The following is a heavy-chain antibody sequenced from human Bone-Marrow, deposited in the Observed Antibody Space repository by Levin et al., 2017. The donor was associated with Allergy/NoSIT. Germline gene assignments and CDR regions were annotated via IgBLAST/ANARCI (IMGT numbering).Heavy chain of an antibody. J-gene: IGHJ6*03. V-gene: IGHV3-21*01. CDR2: ISGSSSYI. CDR3: ARRNDFWSRTHGGYYFFMDV. Sequence: GGSLRLSCAASGFTLSSYTMNWVRQAPGKGLEWVSSISGSSSYITFSDSVKGRLTISRDNAKNSLFLQMNNLRAEDTAVYYCARRNDFWSRTHGGYYFFMDVWGTGTTVTVSS. CDR1: GFTLSSYT. D-gene: IGHD3-3*01.